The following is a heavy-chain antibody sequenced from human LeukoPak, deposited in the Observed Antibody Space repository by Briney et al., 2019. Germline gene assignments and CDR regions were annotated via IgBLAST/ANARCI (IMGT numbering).Heavy chain of an antibody. J-gene: IGHJ4*02. V-gene: IGHV3-21*01. Sequence: PGGSLRLSCAASGFTFSSYSMNWVRQAPGKGLEWVSSISSSSSYIYYADSVKGRFTISRDNAKNSLYLQMNSLRAEDTAVYYCASVGSGYSYGALWNWGQGTLVTVSS. CDR3: ASVGSGYSYGALWN. D-gene: IGHD5-18*01. CDR1: GFTFSSYS. CDR2: ISSSSSYI.